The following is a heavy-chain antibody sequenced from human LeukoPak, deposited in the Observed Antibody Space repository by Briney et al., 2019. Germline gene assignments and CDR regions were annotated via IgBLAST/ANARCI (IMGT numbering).Heavy chain of an antibody. J-gene: IGHJ4*02. CDR2: IIDTGST. V-gene: IGHV4-34*12. Sequence: SETLSLTCAVYGGSFSGYYWTWIRQPPGKGLEWIGEIIDTGSTKYNSSLKSRVTISVDTSKNQFSLSLDSVTAADTAVYYCARGLASGYPPIPFDYWGQGTLVTVSS. CDR1: GGSFSGYY. CDR3: ARGLASGYPPIPFDY. D-gene: IGHD3-3*01.